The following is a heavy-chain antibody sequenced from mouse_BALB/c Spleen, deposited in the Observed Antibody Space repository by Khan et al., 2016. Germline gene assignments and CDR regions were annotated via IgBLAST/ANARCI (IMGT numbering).Heavy chain of an antibody. J-gene: IGHJ2*01. CDR3: AGYFGYFFDY. CDR2: ISYCGST. CDR1: GDSITSGY. D-gene: IGHD2-2*01. V-gene: IGHV3-8*02. Sequence: EVQLQESGPSLVKPSQTLSLTCSVTGDSITSGYWNWIRKFPGNKLEYMGYISYCGSTYYNPSLKSRISITRDTSKSQYYLQLTSVTTDDTATYSSAGYFGYFFDYWGQGTTLTVSA.